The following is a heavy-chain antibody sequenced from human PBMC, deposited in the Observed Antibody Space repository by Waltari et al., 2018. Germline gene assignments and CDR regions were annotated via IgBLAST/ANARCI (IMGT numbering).Heavy chain of an antibody. V-gene: IGHV4-34*01. CDR1: GGSFRGYY. Sequence: QVQLQQWGAGLLKPSETLSLTCAVYGGSFRGYYWSWIRPPPGQGLEWIGEINHSGSTNYNPSLKSRVTISVDTSKNQFSLKLSSVTAADTAVYYCARGRDIVATIFYYYYMDVWGKGTTVTVSS. CDR2: INHSGST. J-gene: IGHJ6*03. D-gene: IGHD5-12*01. CDR3: ARGRDIVATIFYYYYMDV.